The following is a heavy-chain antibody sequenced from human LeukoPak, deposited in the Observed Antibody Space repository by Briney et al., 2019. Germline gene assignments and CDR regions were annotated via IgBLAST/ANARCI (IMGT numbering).Heavy chain of an antibody. CDR2: MSYDGSDK. CDR1: SFTFRSYS. V-gene: IGHV3-30*18. D-gene: IGHD4/OR15-4a*01. CDR3: AKAKHGTNSPYFDP. Sequence: HPGGSLRLSCAASSFTFRSYSMNGLRQAPGEGLEWVAVMSYDGSDKYYGDSVRGRFTISRDNSKNTLYLQMNILSVAATAAYYCAKAKHGTNSPYFDPWGQGTLVTVSS. J-gene: IGHJ5*02.